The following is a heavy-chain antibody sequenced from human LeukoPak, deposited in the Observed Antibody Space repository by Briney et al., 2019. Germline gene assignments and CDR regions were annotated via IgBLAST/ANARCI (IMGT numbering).Heavy chain of an antibody. CDR1: GFTFSSYA. Sequence: GGSLRLSCAASGFTFSSYAMSWVRQAPGKGLEWVSAISGSGGSTYYADSVRGRFTISRDNSKNSLYLQMNSLRAEARAPYYSAKDTPNTVSGVVPPGAFDIWGQGTMVTVSS. CDR2: ISGSGGST. V-gene: IGHV3-23*01. J-gene: IGHJ3*02. CDR3: AKDTPNTVSGVVPPGAFDI. D-gene: IGHD3-3*01.